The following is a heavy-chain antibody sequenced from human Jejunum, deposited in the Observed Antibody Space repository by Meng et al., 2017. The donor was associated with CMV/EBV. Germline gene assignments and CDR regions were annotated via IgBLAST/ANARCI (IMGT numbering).Heavy chain of an antibody. CDR3: AKDRGSGSRWFWHFDL. J-gene: IGHJ2*01. D-gene: IGHD6-13*01. Sequence: FSFDDYAMHWVRQAPGKGLEWVSGMNWDSGTIAYADSVKGRFTISRDNAKNSLYLQMNSLRAEDTALYYCAKDRGSGSRWFWHFDLWGRGTLVTVSS. V-gene: IGHV3-9*01. CDR1: FSFDDYA. CDR2: MNWDSGTI.